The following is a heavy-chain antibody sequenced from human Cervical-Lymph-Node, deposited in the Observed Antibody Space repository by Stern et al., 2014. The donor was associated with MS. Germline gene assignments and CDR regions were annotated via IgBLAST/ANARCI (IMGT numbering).Heavy chain of an antibody. CDR2: IIPIFGTA. D-gene: IGHD1-1*01. CDR3: ARDSERMTYLDY. J-gene: IGHJ4*02. V-gene: IGHV1-69*01. CDR1: GGTFSTNA. Sequence: VHLVESGAEVKKPGSSVKVSCKASGGTFSTNAINWVRQAPGQGLEWMGGIIPIFGTANYAQKFQGRVTITADESTSTAYMELSSLRSEDTAVYYCARDSERMTYLDYWGQGTLVTVSS.